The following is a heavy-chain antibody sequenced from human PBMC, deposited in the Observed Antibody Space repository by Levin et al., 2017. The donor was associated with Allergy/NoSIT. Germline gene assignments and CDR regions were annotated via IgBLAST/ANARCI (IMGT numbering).Heavy chain of an antibody. V-gene: IGHV4-39*01. J-gene: IGHJ4*02. CDR3: ATIATLAY. Sequence: ESLKISCTVSGGSISSSRNFWGWIRQPPGKGLEWIGSVYYSGSTYYNPSLKSRVTISVDTSKNQLSLNLSSVTAADTAVYYCATIATLAYWGQGTLVTVSS. D-gene: IGHD2-21*01. CDR2: VYYSGST. CDR1: GGSISSSRNF.